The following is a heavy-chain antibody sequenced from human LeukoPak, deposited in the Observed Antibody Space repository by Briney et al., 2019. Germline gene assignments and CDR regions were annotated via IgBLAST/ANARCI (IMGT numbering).Heavy chain of an antibody. CDR3: SKDRAVDSGARGFDY. CDR1: GFTFSSYA. CDR2: ISDSGDIT. V-gene: IGHV3-23*01. D-gene: IGHD5-12*01. Sequence: GGSLRLSCAASGFTFSSYAMSWVRQAPGKGLEWVSRISDSGDITYYADSVKGRFTISRDNSKNTLYLQMNSLRAEDTAVYYCSKDRAVDSGARGFDYWGQGTLVTVSS. J-gene: IGHJ4*02.